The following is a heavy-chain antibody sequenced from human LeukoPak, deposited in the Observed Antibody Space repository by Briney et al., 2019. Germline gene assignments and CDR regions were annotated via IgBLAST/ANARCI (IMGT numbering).Heavy chain of an antibody. D-gene: IGHD3-3*01. CDR2: ISYDGSNK. J-gene: IGHJ6*03. CDR3: AKESYWWDFWSGLGQGDYYYTDV. Sequence: NPGRSLRLSCAASGFTFSSYGMHWVRQAPGKGLEWVAVISYDGSNKYYADSVKGRFTISRDNSKNTLYLQMNSLRAEDTAVYYCAKESYWWDFWSGLGQGDYYYTDVWGKGTTVTVSS. CDR1: GFTFSSYG. V-gene: IGHV3-30*18.